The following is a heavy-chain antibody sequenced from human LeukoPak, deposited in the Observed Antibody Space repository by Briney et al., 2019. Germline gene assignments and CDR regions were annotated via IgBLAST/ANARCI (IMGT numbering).Heavy chain of an antibody. CDR3: ARTAFDYYDSSGYYRLDY. CDR1: GGSISSSSYY. CDR2: IYYSGST. Sequence: PSETLSLTCTVSGGSISSSSYYWGWIRQPPGKGLEWIGRIYYSGSTYYNPSLKSRVTISVDTSKNQFSLKLSSVTAADTAVYYCARTAFDYYDSSGYYRLDYWGQGTLVTVSS. J-gene: IGHJ4*02. D-gene: IGHD3-22*01. V-gene: IGHV4-39*01.